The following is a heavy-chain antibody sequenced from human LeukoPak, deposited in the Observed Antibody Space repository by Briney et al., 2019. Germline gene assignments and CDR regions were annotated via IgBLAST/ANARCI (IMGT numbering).Heavy chain of an antibody. Sequence: PGGSLRLSCAASGFTFRSYWMHWVRQAPGKGLVWVSRINPDGSSTDYADSVKGRFTISRDNAKNTLYLQMNSLTAEDTAVYYCASGGTYWGNDYWGQGTLVTVSS. D-gene: IGHD1-26*01. V-gene: IGHV3-74*01. CDR1: GFTFRSYW. CDR3: ASGGTYWGNDY. CDR2: INPDGSST. J-gene: IGHJ4*02.